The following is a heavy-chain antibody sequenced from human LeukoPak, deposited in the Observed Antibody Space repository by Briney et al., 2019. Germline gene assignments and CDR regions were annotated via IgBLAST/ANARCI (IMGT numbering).Heavy chain of an antibody. CDR2: ISSSSSTI. J-gene: IGHJ6*02. CDR3: ARDYNGDHYYYYGMDV. D-gene: IGHD4-17*01. CDR1: GFTFSSYS. V-gene: IGHV3-48*02. Sequence: GGSLRLSCAASGFTFSSYSMNWVRQAPGKGLEWVSYISSSSSTIYYADSVKGRFTISRDNAKNSLYLQMNSLRDEDTAVYYCARDYNGDHYYYYGMDVWGQGTTVTVSS.